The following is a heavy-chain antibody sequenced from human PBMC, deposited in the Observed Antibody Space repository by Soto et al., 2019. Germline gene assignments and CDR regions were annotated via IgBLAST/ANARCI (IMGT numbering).Heavy chain of an antibody. CDR2: IWYDGSNK. D-gene: IGHD4-17*01. CDR1: GFTFSSYG. J-gene: IGHJ3*02. CDR3: ARELTTATYDAFDI. V-gene: IGHV3-33*01. Sequence: GGSLRLSCAASGFTFSSYGMHWVRQAPGKGLEWVAVIWYDGSNKYYADSVKGRFTISRDNSKNTLYLQMNSLRAEDTAVYYCARELTTATYDAFDIWGQGTMVT.